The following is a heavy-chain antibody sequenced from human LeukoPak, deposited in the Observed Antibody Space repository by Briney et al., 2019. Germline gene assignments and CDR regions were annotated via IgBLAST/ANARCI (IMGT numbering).Heavy chain of an antibody. CDR3: AKGHYDILTGYQTPLDY. CDR1: GFTFTSSA. Sequence: GGSLRLSCAASGFTFTSSAMSWVRQAPGRGLEWVSAISASGGSTYYADSVKGRFTISRDNSKNTLYLQMNSLRAEDTAVYYCAKGHYDILTGYQTPLDYWGQGTLVTVSS. V-gene: IGHV3-23*01. J-gene: IGHJ4*02. CDR2: ISASGGST. D-gene: IGHD3-9*01.